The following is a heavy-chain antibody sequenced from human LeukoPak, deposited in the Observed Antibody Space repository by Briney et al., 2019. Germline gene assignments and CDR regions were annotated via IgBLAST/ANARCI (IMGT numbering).Heavy chain of an antibody. J-gene: IGHJ4*02. CDR2: ISSSSSYV. D-gene: IGHD6-13*01. Sequence: GGSLRLSCAASGFTFSSYSMNWVRQAPGKGLEWVSSISSSSSYVYYADSAKGRFTISRDNSKNTLYLQMNSLRAEDTAVYYCAKAALPGIAGGFGYWGQGTLVTVSS. CDR1: GFTFSSYS. CDR3: AKAALPGIAGGFGY. V-gene: IGHV3-21*04.